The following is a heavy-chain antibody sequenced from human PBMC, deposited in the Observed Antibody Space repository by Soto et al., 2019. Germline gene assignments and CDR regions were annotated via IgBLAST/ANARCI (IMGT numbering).Heavy chain of an antibody. J-gene: IGHJ3*01. Sequence: SQTMSLTCTVFGDSISSYYWTWIRQPTGKGLEWIGYIHYTWSTNYNPSLQSRVTMSVDTSQNQFSLRLSSVTAAERAVYYCVRAGGVIGYAPDALELWGQGTMVTVSS. D-gene: IGHD3-16*01. CDR2: IHYTWST. CDR3: VRAGGVIGYAPDALEL. CDR1: GDSISSYY. V-gene: IGHV4-59*01.